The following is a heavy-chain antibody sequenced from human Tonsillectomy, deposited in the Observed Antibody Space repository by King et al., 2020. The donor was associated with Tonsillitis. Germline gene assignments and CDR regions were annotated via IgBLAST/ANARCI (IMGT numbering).Heavy chain of an antibody. CDR1: GGSIGGFY. D-gene: IGHD5-12*01. Sequence: QLQESGPGLVKPSETLSLTCTVSGGSIGGFYWSWIRQPPVKEVEWFGYIYSDGTTNYNPSLKSRVTISLDTSKDQFYLRLNSVTAADTAVYFCARHNIQPDYSFDSWGQGTLVTVSS. V-gene: IGHV4-59*08. CDR3: ARHNIQPDYSFDS. J-gene: IGHJ4*02. CDR2: IYSDGTT.